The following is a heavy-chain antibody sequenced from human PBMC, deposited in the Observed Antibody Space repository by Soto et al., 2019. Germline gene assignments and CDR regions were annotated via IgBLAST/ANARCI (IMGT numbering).Heavy chain of an antibody. CDR2: IYHSGST. D-gene: IGHD5-18*01. V-gene: IGHV4-4*02. Sequence: SETLSLTCAVSGGSISSSNWWSWVRQPPGKGLEWIGEIYHSGSTNYNPSLKSRVTISVDKSKNQFSLKLSSVTAADTAVYYCARVGYSYGYEDNWFDPWGQGTLVTVSS. CDR1: GGSISSSNW. CDR3: ARVGYSYGYEDNWFDP. J-gene: IGHJ5*02.